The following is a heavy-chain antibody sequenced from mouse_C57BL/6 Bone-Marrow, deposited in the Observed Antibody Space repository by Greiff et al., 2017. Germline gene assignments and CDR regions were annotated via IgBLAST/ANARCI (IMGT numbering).Heavy chain of an antibody. CDR3: ARGDGYYSWFAY. J-gene: IGHJ3*01. CDR2: INPYNGDT. CDR1: GYSFTGYF. D-gene: IGHD2-3*01. V-gene: IGHV1-20*01. Sequence: VQLQQSGPELVKPGDSVKISCKASGYSFTGYFMNWVMQSHGKSLEWIGRINPYNGDTFYNQKFKGKATLTVDKSSSTAHMELRSLTSEDSAVYYRARGDGYYSWFAYWGQGTLVTVSA.